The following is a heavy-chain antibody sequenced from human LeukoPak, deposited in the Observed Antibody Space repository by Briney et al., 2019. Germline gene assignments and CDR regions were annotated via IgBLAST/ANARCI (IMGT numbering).Heavy chain of an antibody. CDR1: GYSFTSYW. D-gene: IGHD4-23*01. V-gene: IGHV5-51*01. CDR2: IYPGDSDT. J-gene: IGHJ3*02. Sequence: GESLKISCKGSGYSFTSYWIGWVRQMPGKGLEWMGIIYPGDSDTRYSPSFQGHVTISADKSISTAYPQWSSLKASDTAMYYCARFPTDYGGNSGLTAFDIWGQGTMVTVS. CDR3: ARFPTDYGGNSGLTAFDI.